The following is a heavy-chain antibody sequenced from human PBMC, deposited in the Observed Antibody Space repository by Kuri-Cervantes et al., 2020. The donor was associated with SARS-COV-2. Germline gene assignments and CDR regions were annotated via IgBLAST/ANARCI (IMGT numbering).Heavy chain of an antibody. CDR2: IYYSGST. D-gene: IGHD3-3*01. J-gene: IGHJ6*02. V-gene: IGHV4-39*01. CDR3: ARRVPPWYDFWSGYYGMDV. Sequence: ESLKISCTVSGGSISSSSYYWGWIRQPPGKGLEWIGSIYYSGSTYYNPSLKSRVTISVDTSKNQFSLKLSSVTAADTAVYYCARRVPPWYDFWSGYYGMDVRGQGTTVTVSS. CDR1: GGSISSSSYY.